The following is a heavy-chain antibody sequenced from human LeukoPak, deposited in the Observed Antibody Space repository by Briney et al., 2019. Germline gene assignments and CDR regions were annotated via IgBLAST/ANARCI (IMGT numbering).Heavy chain of an antibody. Sequence: QPGGSLRLSCAASGFTFSSYGMHWVRQAPGKGLEWVAFIRYDGSNKYYADSVKGRFTISRDNSKNTLYLQMNSLRAEDTAVYYCAKDGTSYYDILTGYYKYWGQGTLVTVSS. CDR3: AKDGTSYYDILTGYYKY. CDR1: GFTFSSYG. J-gene: IGHJ4*02. V-gene: IGHV3-30*02. CDR2: IRYDGSNK. D-gene: IGHD3-9*01.